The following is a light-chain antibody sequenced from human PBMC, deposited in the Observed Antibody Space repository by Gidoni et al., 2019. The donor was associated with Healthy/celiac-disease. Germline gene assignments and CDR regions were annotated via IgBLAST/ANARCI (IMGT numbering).Light chain of an antibody. J-gene: IGKJ4*01. V-gene: IGKV3-20*01. CDR3: QQYGSSLFT. CDR1: QSVSSSY. Sequence: EIVLTQSPGTLSLSPGERATLSCRASQSVSSSYLAWYQHKPGQATRLLIYGASSRATGIPDRFSGSGSGTDFTLTISRLEPEDFAVYYCQQYGSSLFTFGGGTKVEIK. CDR2: GAS.